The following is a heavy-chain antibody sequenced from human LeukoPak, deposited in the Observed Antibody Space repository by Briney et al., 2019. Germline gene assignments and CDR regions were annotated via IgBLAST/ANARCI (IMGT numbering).Heavy chain of an antibody. D-gene: IGHD3-22*01. Sequence: GGSLRLPCAASGFTFSSYAMHWVRQAPGKGLEWVAVISYDGSNKYYADSVKGRFTISRDNSKNTLYLQMNSLRAEDTAVYYCARDKDDSSGSRGFDYWGQGTLVTVSS. CDR2: ISYDGSNK. CDR3: ARDKDDSSGSRGFDY. J-gene: IGHJ4*02. V-gene: IGHV3-30-3*01. CDR1: GFTFSSYA.